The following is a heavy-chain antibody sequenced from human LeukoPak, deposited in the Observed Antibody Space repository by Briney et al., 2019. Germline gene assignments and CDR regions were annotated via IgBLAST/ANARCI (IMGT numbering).Heavy chain of an antibody. CDR1: GYSFTSYW. D-gene: IGHD5-24*01. V-gene: IGHV5-51*01. CDR2: IYPGDSDT. Sequence: GESLKISCTGSGYSFTSYWIGWVRQMPGKGLEWMGIIYPGDSDTTYSPSFQGQVTISADKSISTAYLQWSSLKASDTAIYYCARAEMATGWFDPWGQGTLVTVSS. J-gene: IGHJ5*02. CDR3: ARAEMATGWFDP.